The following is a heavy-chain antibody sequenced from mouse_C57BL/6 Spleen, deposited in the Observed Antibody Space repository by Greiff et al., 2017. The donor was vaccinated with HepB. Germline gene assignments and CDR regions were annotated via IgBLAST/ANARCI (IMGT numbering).Heavy chain of an antibody. V-gene: IGHV1-50*01. CDR3: ARGGTTVVATRDYAMDY. D-gene: IGHD1-1*01. CDR1: GYTFTSYW. CDR2: IDPSDSYT. J-gene: IGHJ4*01. Sequence: QVQLKQSGAELVKPGASVKLSCKASGYTFTSYWMQWVKQRPGQGLEWIGEIDPSDSYTNYNQKFKGKATLTVDTYSSTAYMQLSSLTSEDSAVYYCARGGTTVVATRDYAMDYWGQGTSVTVSS.